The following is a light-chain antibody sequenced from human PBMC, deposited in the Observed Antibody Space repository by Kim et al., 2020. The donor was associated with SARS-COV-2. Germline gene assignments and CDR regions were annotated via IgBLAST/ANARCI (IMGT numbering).Light chain of an antibody. Sequence: EIVLTQSPATLSLSPGERATLSCRASQSVSINSLVWYQQKPGQAPGLLIHGASIRATGIPDRCSGSGSGTDFTLTISRLEPEDFAVYYCQQCLDPPMYTFGQGTKLEIK. CDR2: GAS. CDR3: QQCLDPPMYT. V-gene: IGKV3-20*01. CDR1: QSVSINS. J-gene: IGKJ2*01.